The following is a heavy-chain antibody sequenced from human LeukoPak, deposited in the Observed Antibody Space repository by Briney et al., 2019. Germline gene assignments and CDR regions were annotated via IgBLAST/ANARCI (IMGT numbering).Heavy chain of an antibody. V-gene: IGHV3-30*18. D-gene: IGHD5-18*01. CDR1: GFTFSSYD. CDR3: AKGRYTPDP. CDR2: ISYDGSSK. J-gene: IGHJ5*02. Sequence: GRSLRLSCAAAGFTFSSYDMHWVRQAPGKGLEWVAVISYDGSSKYYADSVKGRFTISRDNSKNTLYLQMNSLTAEDTAVYYCAKGRYTPDPWGQGTLVTVSS.